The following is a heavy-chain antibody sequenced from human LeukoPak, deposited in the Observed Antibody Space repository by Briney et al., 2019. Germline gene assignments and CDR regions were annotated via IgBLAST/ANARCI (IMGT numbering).Heavy chain of an antibody. V-gene: IGHV3-7*04. CDR3: ARGGSYLSAFDI. D-gene: IGHD1-26*01. CDR2: IKQDGSEK. Sequence: GGSLRHSCAASGFTFSNYWMSWVRQAPGKGLEWVANIKQDGSEKYYIDSVKGRFTISRDNAKNSLYLQMNSLRAEDTAVYYCARGGSYLSAFDIWGQGTMVTVSS. J-gene: IGHJ3*02. CDR1: GFTFSNYW.